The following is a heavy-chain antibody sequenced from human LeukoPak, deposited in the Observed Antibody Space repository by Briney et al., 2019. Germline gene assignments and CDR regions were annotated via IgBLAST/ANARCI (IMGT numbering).Heavy chain of an antibody. CDR1: GFTFSSYA. V-gene: IGHV3-23*01. J-gene: IGHJ6*03. D-gene: IGHD4-17*01. CDR3: AKYGDYGYMDV. CDR2: ISGRDSST. Sequence: GGSLRLSCAASGFTFSSYAMNWVRQAPGKGLEWVSAISGRDSSTYYADSVKGRFTISRDNSKNTLYLQMNSLRAEDTAVYYCAKYGDYGYMDVWGKGTTVTISS.